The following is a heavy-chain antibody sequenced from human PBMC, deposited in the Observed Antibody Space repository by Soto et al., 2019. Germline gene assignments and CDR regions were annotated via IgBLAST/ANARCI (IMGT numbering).Heavy chain of an antibody. V-gene: IGHV4-31*03. J-gene: IGHJ4*03. D-gene: IGHD7-27*01. CDR3: ARDTGLAPTVWGY. CDR1: GDSIRGGGHY. Sequence: QVQLQESGPGLVKPSQTLSLTCSVSGDSIRGGGHYWNWIRQFPGKGLEWIGYVYHSGSTHYNPSLRGRLTISIDTSKNQFSLRLISVPAADTALYDCARDTGLAPTVWGYWGHGTQVTVSS. CDR2: VYHSGST.